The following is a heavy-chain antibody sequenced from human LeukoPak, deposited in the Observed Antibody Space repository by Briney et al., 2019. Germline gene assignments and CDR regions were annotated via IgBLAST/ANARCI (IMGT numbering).Heavy chain of an antibody. CDR1: GFTFSSYW. V-gene: IGHV3-7*01. J-gene: IGHJ4*02. CDR3: AREYIYDLHFDY. CDR2: IKQDGSEK. D-gene: IGHD5/OR15-5a*01. Sequence: GGSLRLSCAASGFTFSSYWMSWVRQAPGNGLEWVANIKQDGSEKYYVDSVKGRFTISRDNAKNLLYLQMNSLRVEDTAVYYCAREYIYDLHFDYWGQGTLVTVSS.